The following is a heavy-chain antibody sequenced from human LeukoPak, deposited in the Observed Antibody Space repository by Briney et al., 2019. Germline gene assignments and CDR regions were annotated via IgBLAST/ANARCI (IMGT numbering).Heavy chain of an antibody. D-gene: IGHD3-3*01. CDR1: GGSISSGDYY. CDR3: ARGYYDFWSGYYNYYYMDV. V-gene: IGHV4-30-4*08. J-gene: IGHJ6*03. Sequence: PSETLSLTCTVSGGSISSGDYYWSWIRQPPGKGLEWIGYIYYSGSTYYNPSLKSRVTISLDTSKNQFSLKLSSVTAADTAVYYCARGYYDFWSGYYNYYYMDVWGKGTTVTVSS. CDR2: IYYSGST.